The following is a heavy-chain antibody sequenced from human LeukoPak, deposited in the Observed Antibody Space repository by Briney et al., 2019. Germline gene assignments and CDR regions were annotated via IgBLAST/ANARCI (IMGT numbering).Heavy chain of an antibody. Sequence: PGGSLRLSCAASGFTFSSYAMSWVRQAPGKGLEWVSVIYSGGSTYYADSVKGRFTISRDNSKNTLYLQMNSLRAEDTAVYYCARDASPYCSSTSCYAHWGQGTLVTVSS. CDR3: ARDASPYCSSTSCYAH. CDR2: IYSGGST. V-gene: IGHV3-66*01. CDR1: GFTFSSYA. D-gene: IGHD2-2*01. J-gene: IGHJ4*02.